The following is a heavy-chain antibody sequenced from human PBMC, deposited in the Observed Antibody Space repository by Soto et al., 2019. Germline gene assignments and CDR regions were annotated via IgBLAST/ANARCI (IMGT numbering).Heavy chain of an antibody. CDR2: ISYDGSNK. V-gene: IGHV3-30*18. J-gene: IGHJ6*02. CDR1: GFTFSSYG. CDR3: AKSEAFGVVIFCPMDV. Sequence: PGGSLRLSWAASGFTFSSYGMHWVRQAPGKGLEWVAVISYDGSNKYYADSVKGRFTISRDNSKNTLYLQMNSLRAEDTAVYYCAKSEAFGVVIFCPMDVWGQGTTVTVSS. D-gene: IGHD3-3*01.